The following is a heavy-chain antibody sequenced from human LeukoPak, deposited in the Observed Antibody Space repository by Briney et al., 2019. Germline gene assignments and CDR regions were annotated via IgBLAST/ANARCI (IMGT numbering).Heavy chain of an antibody. D-gene: IGHD3-3*01. Sequence: GGSLRLSCAASGFTFSSYGMHWVRQAPGKGLEWVAVISYDGSNKYYADSVKGRFTISRDNSKDTLYLQMNSLRAEDTAVYYCAKVLRFLEWLYPFDYWGQGTLVTVSS. CDR2: ISYDGSNK. V-gene: IGHV3-30*18. CDR1: GFTFSSYG. CDR3: AKVLRFLEWLYPFDY. J-gene: IGHJ4*02.